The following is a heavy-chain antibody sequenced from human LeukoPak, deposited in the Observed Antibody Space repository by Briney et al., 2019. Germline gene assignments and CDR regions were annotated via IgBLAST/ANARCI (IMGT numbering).Heavy chain of an antibody. Sequence: SETLSLTCAVYGGSFSGYYWSWIRQPPGKGLEWIGEIVHSGNTKYNPSLKRRVTISVDTSKNQFSLNLTSVTAADTAVYYCARESKSYDGSGFYHDSWGQGTLVTVSS. V-gene: IGHV4-34*12. CDR1: GGSFSGYY. D-gene: IGHD3-22*01. CDR3: ARESKSYDGSGFYHDS. CDR2: IVHSGNT. J-gene: IGHJ4*02.